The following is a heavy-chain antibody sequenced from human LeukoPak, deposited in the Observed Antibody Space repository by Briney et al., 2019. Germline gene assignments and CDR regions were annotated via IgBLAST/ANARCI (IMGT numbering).Heavy chain of an antibody. V-gene: IGHV4-4*07. CDR1: GGSMNDYY. CDR3: AKNYYEITGYLD. Sequence: SETLSLTCTGSGGSMNDYYWSWIRQPAGKGLEWIGRIHTGGRTDYNPSLKSRVTMSVDTSKNQFSLTLSSVTAADTAVYYCAKNYYEITGYLDWGQGTLVTVSS. J-gene: IGHJ4*02. CDR2: IHTGGRT. D-gene: IGHD3-22*01.